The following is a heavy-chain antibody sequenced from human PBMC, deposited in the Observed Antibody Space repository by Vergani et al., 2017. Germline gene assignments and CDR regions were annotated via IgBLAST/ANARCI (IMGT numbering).Heavy chain of an antibody. D-gene: IGHD6-19*01. CDR2: IYTSGST. CDR3: ARHSSVEWLVKLGWIDA. Sequence: QVQLQESGPGLVKPSQTLSLTCTVSGGSISSGSYYWSWIRQPAGKGLEWIGRIYTSGSTNYNPSRKRRVPIPVDTPKNQFSLKLSAVTAADTSVYFCARHSSVEWLVKLGWIDAWCRGTLVAVSS. CDR1: GGSISSGSYY. V-gene: IGHV4-61*02. J-gene: IGHJ5*02.